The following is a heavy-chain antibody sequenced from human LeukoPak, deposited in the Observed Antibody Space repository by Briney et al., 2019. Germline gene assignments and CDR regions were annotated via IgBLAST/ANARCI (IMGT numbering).Heavy chain of an antibody. CDR2: INNDGTTT. D-gene: IGHD3-10*01. CDR3: ARVSGPGMNEYFHL. Sequence: PGGSLRLSCAASGFTFSGAWLLWVRQAPGKGRVWVSRINNDGTTTKYADSVKGRFTNSRDTAKNTLYLQMNSLRAEDTAVYYCARVSGPGMNEYFHLWGQGTLVTVSS. J-gene: IGHJ1*01. CDR1: GFTFSGAW. V-gene: IGHV3-74*01.